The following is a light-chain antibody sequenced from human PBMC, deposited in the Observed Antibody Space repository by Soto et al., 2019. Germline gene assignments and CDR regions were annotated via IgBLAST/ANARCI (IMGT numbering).Light chain of an antibody. Sequence: QSALTQPPSASGSPGQSVTISCTGTSRDVGGHDYVSWYQQHPGKAPKLIIYELSKRPSGVPDRFSGSKSGNTASLTVSGLQAEDEADYYCSSYVTGNSLIFGGGTKADRP. CDR1: SRDVGGHDY. CDR3: SSYVTGNSLI. CDR2: ELS. V-gene: IGLV2-8*01. J-gene: IGLJ2*01.